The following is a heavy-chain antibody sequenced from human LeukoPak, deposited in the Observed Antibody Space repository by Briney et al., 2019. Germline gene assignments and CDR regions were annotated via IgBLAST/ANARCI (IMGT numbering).Heavy chain of an antibody. CDR2: IIPILGIA. J-gene: IGHJ4*02. Sequence: GASVKVSCKASGGTFSSYTISWVRQAPGQGLEWMGRIIPILGIANYAQKFQGRVTITADKSTSTACMELSSLRSEDTAVYYCARTPISSIAALFGYWGQGTLVTVSS. D-gene: IGHD6-6*01. CDR3: ARTPISSIAALFGY. V-gene: IGHV1-69*02. CDR1: GGTFSSYT.